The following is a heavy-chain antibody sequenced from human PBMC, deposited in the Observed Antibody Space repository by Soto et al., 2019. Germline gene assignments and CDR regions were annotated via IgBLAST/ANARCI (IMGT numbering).Heavy chain of an antibody. J-gene: IGHJ6*02. CDR1: GGSISSGGYY. Sequence: ASETLSLTCTVSGGSISSGGYYWSWIRQHPGKGLEWIGYIYYSGSTYYNPSLKSRVTISVDTSKNQFSLKLSSVTAADTAVYYCARNNPPSITIFGVVTPAPYYYYGMDVWGQGTTVTVSS. V-gene: IGHV4-31*03. D-gene: IGHD3-3*01. CDR2: IYYSGST. CDR3: ARNNPPSITIFGVVTPAPYYYYGMDV.